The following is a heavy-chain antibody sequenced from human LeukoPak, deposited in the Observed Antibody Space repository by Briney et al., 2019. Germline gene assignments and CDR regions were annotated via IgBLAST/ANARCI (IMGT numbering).Heavy chain of an antibody. J-gene: IGHJ4*02. V-gene: IGHV3-74*01. D-gene: IGHD3-10*01. CDR2: IKNDESEI. CDR1: GFTFTNYW. Sequence: PGGSLRLSCVTSGFTFTNYWMHWVRQAPGEGLVWISRIKNDESEITYADSVKGRFTISRDNAKNTLYLQMSSLRPEDTAVYYCASGSLLWFGELAGDWGQGTLVTVSS. CDR3: ASGSLLWFGELAGD.